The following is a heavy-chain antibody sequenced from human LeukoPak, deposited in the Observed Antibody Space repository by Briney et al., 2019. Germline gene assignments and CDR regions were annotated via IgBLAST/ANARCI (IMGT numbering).Heavy chain of an antibody. V-gene: IGHV1-69*13. CDR1: GGTFSSYA. CDR2: IIPIFGTA. CDR3: ARSRGPQTTIEPYYFDY. J-gene: IGHJ4*02. Sequence: SVKVSCKASGGTFSSYAISWVRQAPGQGLEWMGGIIPIFGTANYAQKFQGRVTITADESTSTAYMELSSLRSEDTAVYYCARSRGPQTTIEPYYFDYWGQGTLVTVSS. D-gene: IGHD1-26*01.